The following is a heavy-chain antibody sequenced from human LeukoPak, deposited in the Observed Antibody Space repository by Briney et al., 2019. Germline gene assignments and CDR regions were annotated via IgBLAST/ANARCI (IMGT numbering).Heavy chain of an antibody. D-gene: IGHD5-18*01. V-gene: IGHV4-34*01. CDR1: GGSFSGYY. CDR2: INHSGST. J-gene: IGHJ5*02. Sequence: SETLSLTCAVYGGSFSGYYWSWVRQPPGKGLEWIGEINHSGSTNYNPSLTSRVTISVDTSKNQFSLKLSSVTAADTAVYYCAMSRGYSYGLNLFDPWGQGTLVTVSS. CDR3: AMSRGYSYGLNLFDP.